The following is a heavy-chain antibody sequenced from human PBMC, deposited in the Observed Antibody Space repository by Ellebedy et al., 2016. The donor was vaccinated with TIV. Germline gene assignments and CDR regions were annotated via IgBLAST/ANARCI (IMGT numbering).Heavy chain of an antibody. D-gene: IGHD3-10*02. CDR2: ISGDGRAT. V-gene: IGHV3-48*03. CDR3: ARDDMFAELLFDN. J-gene: IGHJ4*02. CDR1: GFPFRTYE. Sequence: PGGSLRLSCATSGFPFRTYEMNWVRQAPGKGLEWVSYISGDGRATFYADSVKGRFTIARDNANNSLFLQMSSLRAEDTAVYYCARDDMFAELLFDNWGLGTLVTVSS.